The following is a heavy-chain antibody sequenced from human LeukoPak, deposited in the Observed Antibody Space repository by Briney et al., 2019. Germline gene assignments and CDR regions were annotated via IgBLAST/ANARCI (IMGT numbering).Heavy chain of an antibody. CDR1: GYTFTGYY. CDR3: ARAYSSSYNCFDP. V-gene: IGHV1-2*06. J-gene: IGHJ5*02. CDR2: INPNSGGT. D-gene: IGHD6-6*01. Sequence: ASVKVSCKASGYTFTGYYMHWVRQAPGQGLEWMGRINPNSGGTNYAQKFQGRVTITRDTSASTAYMELSSLRSEDTAVYYCARAYSSSYNCFDPWGQGTLVTVSS.